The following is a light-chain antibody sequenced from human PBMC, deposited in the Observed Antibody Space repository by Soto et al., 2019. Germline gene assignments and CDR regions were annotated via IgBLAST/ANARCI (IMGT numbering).Light chain of an antibody. CDR3: QQYNNWPPRT. CDR2: GAS. J-gene: IGKJ1*01. CDR1: QSVSSSY. V-gene: IGKV3-15*01. Sequence: ELVMTQSPATLSVSPGERATLSCRASQSVSSSYLAWYQQKPGQAPRLLIYGASNRATGIPARFSGSGSGTEFTLTISSLQSEDFAVYYCQQYNNWPPRTFGQGTKVDIK.